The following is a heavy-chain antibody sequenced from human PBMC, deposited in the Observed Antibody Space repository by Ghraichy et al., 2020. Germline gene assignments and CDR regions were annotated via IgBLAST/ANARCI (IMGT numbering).Heavy chain of an antibody. V-gene: IGHV3-21*01. CDR2: ISSSSSYI. CDR3: ARDPTGTTYSWFDP. Sequence: GESLNISCAASGFTFSSYSINWVRQAPGKGLEWVSSISSSSSYIYYADSVKGRFTISRDNAKNSLYLQMNSLRAEDTAVYYCARDPTGTTYSWFDPWGQGTLVTVSS. J-gene: IGHJ5*02. D-gene: IGHD1-14*01. CDR1: GFTFSSYS.